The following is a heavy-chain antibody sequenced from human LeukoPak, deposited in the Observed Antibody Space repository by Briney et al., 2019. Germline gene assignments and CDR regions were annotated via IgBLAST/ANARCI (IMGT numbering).Heavy chain of an antibody. J-gene: IGHJ4*02. CDR2: INPNSGGT. Sequence: ASVKVSCKASGYTFTGYYMHWVRQAPGQGLEWMGWINPNSGGTNYAQKFQGRVTMTRDMSISTAYMELSRLRSDDTAVYYCARDLHFERRFDYWGQGTLVTVSS. CDR1: GYTFTGYY. CDR3: ARDLHFERRFDY. V-gene: IGHV1-2*02. D-gene: IGHD6-25*01.